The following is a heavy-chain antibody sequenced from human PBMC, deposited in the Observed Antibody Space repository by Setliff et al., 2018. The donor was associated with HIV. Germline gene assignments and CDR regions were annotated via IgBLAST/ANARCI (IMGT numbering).Heavy chain of an antibody. D-gene: IGHD3-3*01. CDR3: ARVRRDDFWTGPFVY. V-gene: IGHV4-39*07. J-gene: IGHJ4*02. Sequence: SETLSLTCTVSGGSISSSSYYWGWIRQPPGKGLEWIGSIYYSGSTYYNPSLKSRVTISVDTSKNQFSLKLSSVTAADTAVYYCARVRRDDFWTGPFVYWGQGTLVTVSS. CDR1: GGSISSSSYY. CDR2: IYYSGST.